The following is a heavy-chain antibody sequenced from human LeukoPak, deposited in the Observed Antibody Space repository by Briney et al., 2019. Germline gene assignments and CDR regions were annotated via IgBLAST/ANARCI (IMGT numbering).Heavy chain of an antibody. V-gene: IGHV3-30*04. D-gene: IGHD2-21*01. CDR3: ARDVEGYYYGMDV. CDR2: ISYDGRNK. Sequence: PGRPLRLSCAASGFTFSNYAMHWVRQAPGKGLEWVAVISYDGRNKYYADSVKGRFTISRDNSKNTLYLQMDSLRVVDTAVYFCARDVEGYYYGMDVWGQGTTITVSS. J-gene: IGHJ6*02. CDR1: GFTFSNYA.